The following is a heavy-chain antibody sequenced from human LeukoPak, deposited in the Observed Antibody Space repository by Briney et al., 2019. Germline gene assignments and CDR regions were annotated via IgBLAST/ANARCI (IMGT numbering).Heavy chain of an antibody. CDR1: GFTFSSYA. CDR2: ISYDGSNK. Sequence: GGSLRLSCAASGFTFSSYAMHWVRQAPGKGLEWVAVISYDGSNKYYADSVKGRFTISGDNAKNSLSLQMNSLRAEDTAVYYCAREVAGFDYWGQGTLVTVSS. CDR3: AREVAGFDY. D-gene: IGHD6-19*01. J-gene: IGHJ4*02. V-gene: IGHV3-30-3*01.